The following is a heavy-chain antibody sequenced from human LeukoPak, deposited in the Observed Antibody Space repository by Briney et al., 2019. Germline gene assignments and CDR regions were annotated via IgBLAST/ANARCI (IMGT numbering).Heavy chain of an antibody. J-gene: IGHJ6*02. CDR2: IIPIFGTA. CDR1: GGTFSSYA. D-gene: IGHD3-3*01. CDR3: ARVVPDDFWSGSYYYGMDV. V-gene: IGHV1-69*01. Sequence: SVKVSCKASGGTFSSYAISWVRQAPGQGLEWMGGIIPIFGTANYAQKFQGRVTITADESTSTTYMELSSLRSEDTAVYYCARVVPDDFWSGSYYYGMDVWGQGTTVTVSS.